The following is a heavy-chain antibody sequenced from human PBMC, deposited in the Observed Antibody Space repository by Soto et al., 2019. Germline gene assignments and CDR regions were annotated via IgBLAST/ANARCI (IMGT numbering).Heavy chain of an antibody. J-gene: IGHJ5*02. Sequence: EVQLVESGGGLVQPGRSLRLSCAASGFTFDDYAMHWVRQAPGKGLEWVSGISWNSGRIGYADSVKGRFTISRDNAKNPLVLQMYSVRAEDTALYSCARDGVWFGVLLRLGGGWFDPLGQGTLGTV. V-gene: IGHV3-9*01. CDR1: GFTFDDYA. CDR2: ISWNSGRI. D-gene: IGHD3-10*01. CDR3: ARDGVWFGVLLRLGGGWFDP.